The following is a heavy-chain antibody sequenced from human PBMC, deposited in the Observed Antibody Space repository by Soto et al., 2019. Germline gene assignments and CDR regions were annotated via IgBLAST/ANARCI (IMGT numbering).Heavy chain of an antibody. CDR1: GYTFTGYY. D-gene: IGHD6-13*01. V-gene: IGHV1-2*04. J-gene: IGHJ5*02. CDR2: INPNSGGT. CDR3: ARAIAAAGTRGGNWFDP. Sequence: ASVKVSCKASGYTFTGYYMHWVRQAPGQGLEWMGWINPNSGGTNYAQKFQGWVTMTRDTSISTAYMELSRLRSDDTAVYYCARAIAAAGTRGGNWFDPWGQGTLVTVSS.